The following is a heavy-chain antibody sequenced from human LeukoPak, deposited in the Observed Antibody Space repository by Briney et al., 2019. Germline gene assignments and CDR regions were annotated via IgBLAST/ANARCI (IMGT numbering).Heavy chain of an antibody. CDR3: AKGVGPSAPSGRVFNS. CDR2: ISDSGGST. Sequence: HTGGSLRLSCAVSGITLSNYGMSWVRQAPGKGLEWVAGISDSGGSTNYADSVKGRFTISRDNSKSTLYLQMNSLTAEDTAVYHCAKGVGPSAPSGRVFNSWGQGTLVTVSS. CDR1: GITLSNYG. D-gene: IGHD1-26*01. J-gene: IGHJ5*02. V-gene: IGHV3-23*01.